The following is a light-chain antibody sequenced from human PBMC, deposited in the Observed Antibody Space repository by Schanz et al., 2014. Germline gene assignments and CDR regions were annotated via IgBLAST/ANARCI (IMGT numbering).Light chain of an antibody. V-gene: IGKV3-20*01. J-gene: IGKJ1*01. Sequence: EIVLTQSPATLSLSPGERATLSCRASQSVSSNLAWYQQKPGQAPRLLIYDATNRAAGIPARFSGGGSGTDFTLTISRLEPEDFAVYYCQQYGSSPWTFGQGTKVEIK. CDR1: QSVSSN. CDR2: DAT. CDR3: QQYGSSPWT.